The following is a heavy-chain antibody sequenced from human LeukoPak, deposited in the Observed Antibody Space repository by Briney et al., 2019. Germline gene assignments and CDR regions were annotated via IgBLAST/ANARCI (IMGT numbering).Heavy chain of an antibody. J-gene: IGHJ4*02. CDR3: ARRGNAADY. Sequence: GGSLRLSCAASGFSFSSYSMNWVRQAPGKGLEWVSYISSGSSNIYCADSVKGRFTISRDNAKNSLYLQMNSLRAEDSAVYYCARRGNAADYWGQGTLVTVSS. D-gene: IGHD4-23*01. CDR2: ISSGSSNI. V-gene: IGHV3-48*01. CDR1: GFSFSSYS.